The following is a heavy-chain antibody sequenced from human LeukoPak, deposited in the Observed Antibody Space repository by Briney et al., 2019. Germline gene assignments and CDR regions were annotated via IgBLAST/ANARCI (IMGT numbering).Heavy chain of an antibody. CDR1: GFTLRSNS. Sequence: PGGSLRLSCAASGFTLRSNSMSWVRQAPGKGLEWVSVIISGGGTYYADSAKGRFTISRDNSKNTLYLQMNSLRAEDTAVYYCARGGPPGYDPFDYWGQGTLVTVSS. CDR3: ARGGPPGYDPFDY. V-gene: IGHV3-53*01. J-gene: IGHJ4*02. D-gene: IGHD5-12*01. CDR2: IISGGGT.